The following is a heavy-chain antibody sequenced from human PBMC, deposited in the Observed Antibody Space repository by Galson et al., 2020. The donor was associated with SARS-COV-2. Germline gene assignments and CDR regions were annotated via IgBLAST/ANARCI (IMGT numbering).Heavy chain of an antibody. J-gene: IGHJ4*02. CDR3: AKGGSSWPVDY. V-gene: IGHV3-23*01. D-gene: IGHD6-13*01. CDR1: GFTFSSSA. CDR2: ISGSGGNT. Sequence: GGSLRLSCAASGFTFSSSAMTWVRQAPGKGLEWVSVISGSGGNTYLADSVKGRFTISRDNSKNTLHLQMNSLRADDTAVYFCAKGGSSWPVDYWGQGTLVTVSA.